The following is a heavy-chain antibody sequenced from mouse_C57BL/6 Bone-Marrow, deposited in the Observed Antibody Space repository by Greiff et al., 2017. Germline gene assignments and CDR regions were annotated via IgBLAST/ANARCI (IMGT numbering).Heavy chain of an antibody. CDR1: GYTFTDYY. J-gene: IGHJ2*01. V-gene: IGHV1-26*01. CDR2: INPNNGGT. CDR3: ARETIVTLD. Sequence: EVQLQQSGPELVKPGASVKISCKASGYTFTDYYMNWVKQSNGKSLEWIGDINPNNGGTSYNQKFKGKATLTVDKSSSTAYMELRSLTSEDSAVYYCARETIVTLDWGQGTTLTVSS. D-gene: IGHD2-5*01.